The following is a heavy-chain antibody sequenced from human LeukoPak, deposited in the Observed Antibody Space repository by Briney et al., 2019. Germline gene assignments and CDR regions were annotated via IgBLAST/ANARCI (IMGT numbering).Heavy chain of an antibody. Sequence: PSETLSLTCAVSGGSISSTSYHWAWIRQPPGKGLEWIGNIYYSGSTYYNPSLRSRVTISVDTSKNQFSLKLSSVTAADTAVYYCASHDVGVGYALDYWGQGTLVTVLS. D-gene: IGHD3-16*01. CDR2: IYYSGST. J-gene: IGHJ4*02. CDR3: ASHDVGVGYALDY. CDR1: GGSISSTSYH. V-gene: IGHV4-39*01.